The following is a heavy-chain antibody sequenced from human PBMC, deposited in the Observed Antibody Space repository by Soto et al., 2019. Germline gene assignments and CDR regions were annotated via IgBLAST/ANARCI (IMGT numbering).Heavy chain of an antibody. Sequence: QLQLQESGPGLVKPSETLSLTCTVSGGSISSSSYYWGWIRQPPGKGLEWIGSIYYSGSTYYNPSLKSRVPISVDTSKNQFSLKLSSVTAADTAVYYFARPPRYFSGGSCYAYYFDSWGQGTLVTVSS. J-gene: IGHJ4*02. CDR2: IYYSGST. CDR3: ARPPRYFSGGSCYAYYFDS. D-gene: IGHD2-15*01. V-gene: IGHV4-39*01. CDR1: GGSISSSSYY.